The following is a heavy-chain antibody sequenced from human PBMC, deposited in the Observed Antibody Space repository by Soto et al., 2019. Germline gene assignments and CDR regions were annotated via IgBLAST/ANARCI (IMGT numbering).Heavy chain of an antibody. CDR3: AGGSGWVFDY. D-gene: IGHD6-19*01. CDR1: GLTFSNYW. Sequence: GSLRLSCAAAGLTFSNYWMSWVRQAPGKGLEWVAIIKQDGSEKYYVDSVKGRFTISRDNAENSLFVQMNSLRVDDTAVYYCAGGSGWVFDYWGQGTLVTVSS. CDR2: IKQDGSEK. J-gene: IGHJ4*02. V-gene: IGHV3-7*01.